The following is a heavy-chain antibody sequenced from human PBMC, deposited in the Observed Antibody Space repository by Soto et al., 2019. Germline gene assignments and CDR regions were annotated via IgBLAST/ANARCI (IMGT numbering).Heavy chain of an antibody. V-gene: IGHV1-46*01. D-gene: IGHD6-13*01. CDR2: INPSGGST. J-gene: IGHJ6*02. CDR1: GYTFTSYY. Sequence: QVQLVQSGAEVKKPGASVKVSCKASGYTFTSYYMHWVRQAPGQGLEWMGIINPSGGSTSYAQKFQGRVTMTRDTSTSTVYMELSSLRSEDTAVYYCAREPVNSRGGFYYYYGMDVWGQGTTVTVSS. CDR3: AREPVNSRGGFYYYYGMDV.